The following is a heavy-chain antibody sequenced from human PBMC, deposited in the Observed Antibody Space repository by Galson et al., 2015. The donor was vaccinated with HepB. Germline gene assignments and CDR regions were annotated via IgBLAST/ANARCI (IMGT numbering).Heavy chain of an antibody. J-gene: IGHJ4*02. CDR2: ISHNGNT. V-gene: IGHV4-38-2*02. CDR1: GSSISSGCY. Sequence: LSLTCTVSGSSISSGCYWGWIRQPPGKGLEWIGSISHNGNTSYNPSLKSRVTVSLDTSKNQFSLKLNSVTATDTAVYYCARASRGCSYAYDYWGRGTLVTVSS. D-gene: IGHD5-18*01. CDR3: ARASRGCSYAYDY.